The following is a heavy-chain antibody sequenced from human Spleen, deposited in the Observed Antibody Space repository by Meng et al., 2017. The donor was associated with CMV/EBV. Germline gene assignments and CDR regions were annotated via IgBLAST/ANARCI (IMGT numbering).Heavy chain of an antibody. CDR1: GYTCTSYD. J-gene: IGHJ4*02. Sequence: SSKASGYTCTSYDINWVRQATGKGLEWMRWRNPNSGPPASAPHFPARVTITRNTSISTAYMELSSLRSEDTAVYYCATGTAMVADFDYWGQGTLVTVSS. CDR2: RNPNSGPP. CDR3: ATGTAMVADFDY. V-gene: IGHV1-8*03. D-gene: IGHD5-18*01.